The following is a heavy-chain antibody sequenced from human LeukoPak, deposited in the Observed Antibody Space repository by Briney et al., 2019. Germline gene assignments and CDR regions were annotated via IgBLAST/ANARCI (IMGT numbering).Heavy chain of an antibody. CDR1: GGTFSSYA. D-gene: IGHD1-26*01. CDR3: ARESGSYHGNDY. V-gene: IGHV1-2*06. CDR2: INPNNGGT. Sequence: ASVKVSCKASGGTFSSYAISWVRQAPGQGLEWMGRINPNNGGTNCAQKFQGRVTMTGDTSISTAYMELNSLRSDDTAMYYCARESGSYHGNDYWGQGTLVTVSS. J-gene: IGHJ4*02.